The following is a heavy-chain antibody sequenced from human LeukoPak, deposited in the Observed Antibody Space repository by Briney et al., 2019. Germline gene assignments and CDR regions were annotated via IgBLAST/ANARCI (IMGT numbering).Heavy chain of an antibody. D-gene: IGHD3-16*01. Sequence: GGSLRLSCAASGFTFSSYEMNWVRQAPGKGLEWVSYISSSGSTIYYADSVKGRFTISRDNAKNSLYLQTNSLRAEDTAVYYCARGNYDYVWGSFWFDPWGQGTLVTVSS. V-gene: IGHV3-48*03. CDR3: ARGNYDYVWGSFWFDP. J-gene: IGHJ5*02. CDR2: ISSSGSTI. CDR1: GFTFSSYE.